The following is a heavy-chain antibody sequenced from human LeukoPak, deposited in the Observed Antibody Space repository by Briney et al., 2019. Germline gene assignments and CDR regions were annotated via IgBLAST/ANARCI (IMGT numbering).Heavy chain of an antibody. CDR3: ARAGGGMATIEGPDY. CDR2: IYYSGST. Sequence: SETLSLTCTVSGGSISSYYWSWIRQPPGKGLEWIGYIYYSGSTNYNPSLKSRVTISVDTSKNQFSLKLSSVTAADTAVYYCARAGGGMATIEGPDYWGQGTLVTVSS. CDR1: GGSISSYY. D-gene: IGHD5-24*01. J-gene: IGHJ4*02. V-gene: IGHV4-59*01.